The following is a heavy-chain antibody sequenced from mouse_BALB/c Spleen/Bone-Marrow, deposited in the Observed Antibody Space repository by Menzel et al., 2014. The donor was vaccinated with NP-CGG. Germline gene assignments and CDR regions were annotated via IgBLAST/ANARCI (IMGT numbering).Heavy chain of an antibody. V-gene: IGHV1S130*01. J-gene: IGHJ2*01. CDR1: GYSFTSSW. CDR2: IHPNSVNT. D-gene: IGHD4-1*01. Sequence: VQVVESGSVLVRPGASGKLSCKASGYSFTSSWMHWAKQRPGQGLEWIGEIHPNSVNTDYNEKFKGKATLTVDTSSSTAYVDLSSLTSEDSAVYYCARSGFDYWGQGTTLTVSS. CDR3: ARSGFDY.